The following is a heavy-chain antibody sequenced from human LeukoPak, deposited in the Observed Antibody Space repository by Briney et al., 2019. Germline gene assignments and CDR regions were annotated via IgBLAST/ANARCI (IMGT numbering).Heavy chain of an antibody. Sequence: GGSLRLSCAASGFTFSSYGMHWVRQAPGKGLEWVAFIRYDGSNKYYADSVKGRFTISRDNSKNTLYLQMNSLRAEDTALYYCAKGRGTGNYYGSGSPRGPFDYWGQGTLVTVSS. V-gene: IGHV3-30*02. J-gene: IGHJ4*02. CDR2: IRYDGSNK. CDR1: GFTFSSYG. CDR3: AKGRGTGNYYGSGSPRGPFDY. D-gene: IGHD3-10*01.